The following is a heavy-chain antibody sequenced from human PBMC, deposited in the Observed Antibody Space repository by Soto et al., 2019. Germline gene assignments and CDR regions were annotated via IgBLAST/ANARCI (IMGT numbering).Heavy chain of an antibody. CDR1: GGYISSYY. CDR3: ARAKAPLYSSSWYWFDP. Sequence: SKTLSHTCTVSGGYISSYYWSWIRKPPGKGLEWIGYIYYSGSTNYNPSLKSRVTISVDTSKNQFSLKLSSVTAADTAVYYCARAKAPLYSSSWYWFDPWGQGTLVTVS. D-gene: IGHD6-13*01. CDR2: IYYSGST. V-gene: IGHV4-59*08. J-gene: IGHJ5*02.